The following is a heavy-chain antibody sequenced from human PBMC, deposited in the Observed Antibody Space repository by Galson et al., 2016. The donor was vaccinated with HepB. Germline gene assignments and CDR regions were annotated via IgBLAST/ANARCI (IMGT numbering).Heavy chain of an antibody. CDR3: ARLIDYGPMGHYKYAMDV. CDR1: GYTFTSYY. D-gene: IGHD2-2*01. J-gene: IGHJ6*02. Sequence: SVKVSCKASGYTFTSYYMHWVRQAPGQGLEWMGVINPSGGDASYAQKFQGRLTMARDTSTSTVYMELRSLTSGDTAVYYCARLIDYGPMGHYKYAMDVWGQGTAVIVSS. V-gene: IGHV1-46*01. CDR2: INPSGGDA.